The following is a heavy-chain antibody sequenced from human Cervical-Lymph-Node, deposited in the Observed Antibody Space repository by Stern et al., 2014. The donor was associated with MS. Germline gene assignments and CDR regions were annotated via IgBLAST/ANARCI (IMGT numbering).Heavy chain of an antibody. D-gene: IGHD1-26*01. J-gene: IGHJ4*02. CDR1: GYTLTSYG. CDR2: ISAYNGNT. CDR3: ARERPIYGGNYYTRAFDY. V-gene: IGHV1-18*01. Sequence: VQLVESGAEVKKPGASVKVSCKSSGYTLTSYGISWVRQAPGQGLEWMGWISAYNGNTNYAQKLKGRVTMTTDTSTSTAYMELRSLRSDDTAVYYCARERPIYGGNYYTRAFDYWGQGTLVTVSS.